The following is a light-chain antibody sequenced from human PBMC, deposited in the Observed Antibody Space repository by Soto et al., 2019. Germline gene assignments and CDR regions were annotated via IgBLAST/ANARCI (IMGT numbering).Light chain of an antibody. Sequence: ERGTHSPRASQSVGTSLAWYQKKTGQDPRLLIYGASNRATGIPDRFSGSGSGTDFTLTISKLETEDFAVYQCQQYGGSTRTFGQGTKVDIK. CDR1: QSVGTS. J-gene: IGKJ1*01. CDR3: QQYGGSTRT. V-gene: IGKV3-20*01. CDR2: GAS.